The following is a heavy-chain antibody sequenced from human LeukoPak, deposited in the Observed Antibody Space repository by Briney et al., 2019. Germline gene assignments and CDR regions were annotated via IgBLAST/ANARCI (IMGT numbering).Heavy chain of an antibody. Sequence: ASVKVFCKASGCTVTSYDINWVRQATGQGLEWMGWMNPNSGNTGYAQKVQGRVTMTRNNSISTDYMELRSLRPEDTAVYYCARGGREYQPIIFGRDTYYYMDVWGKGTTVAVSS. CDR1: GCTVTSYD. CDR3: ARGGREYQPIIFGRDTYYYMDV. D-gene: IGHD2-2*01. CDR2: MNPNSGNT. J-gene: IGHJ6*03. V-gene: IGHV1-8*01.